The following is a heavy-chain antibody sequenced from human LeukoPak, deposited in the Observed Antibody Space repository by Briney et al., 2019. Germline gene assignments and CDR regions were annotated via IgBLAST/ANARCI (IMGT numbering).Heavy chain of an antibody. D-gene: IGHD2-15*01. CDR2: IIPIFGTA. CDR3: ARGYCSGGSCYSDY. Sequence: GASVKVSCKASGYTFTGYYMHWVRQAPGQGLEWMGRIIPIFGTANYAQKFQGRVTITTDESTSTAYMELSSLRSEDTAVYYCARGYCSGGSCYSDYWGQGTLVTVSS. J-gene: IGHJ4*02. CDR1: GYTFTGYY. V-gene: IGHV1-69*05.